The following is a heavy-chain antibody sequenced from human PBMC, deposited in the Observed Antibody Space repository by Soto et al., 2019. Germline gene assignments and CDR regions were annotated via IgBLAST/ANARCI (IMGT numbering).Heavy chain of an antibody. J-gene: IGHJ5*02. D-gene: IGHD6-19*01. CDR1: GFTFSSYA. V-gene: IGHV3-23*01. CDR2: ISGSGGST. Sequence: EVQLLESGGGLVQPGGSLRLSCAASGFTFSSYAMSWVRQAPGKGLEWVSAISGSGGSTYYADSVKGRFTISRDNSKNTLYRKMNSLRAEDTAVYYCAKGPRIAVAGTRFDPWGQGTLVTVSS. CDR3: AKGPRIAVAGTRFDP.